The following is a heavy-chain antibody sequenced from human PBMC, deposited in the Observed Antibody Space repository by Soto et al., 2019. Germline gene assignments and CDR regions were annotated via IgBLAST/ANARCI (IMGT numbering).Heavy chain of an antibody. V-gene: IGHV4-30-4*01. D-gene: IGHD2-8*01. Sequence: QVNLRESGPGLVKPSQTLSLTCTVSGGSISSGDYYWSWIRQPPGKGLEWIGYIYYSGSTYYNPSLKSRVTISVDTSKNQFSLKLTSVTAADTAVYYCARLVILIEGFEIWGQGTMVTGSS. CDR3: ARLVILIEGFEI. J-gene: IGHJ3*02. CDR1: GGSISSGDYY. CDR2: IYYSGST.